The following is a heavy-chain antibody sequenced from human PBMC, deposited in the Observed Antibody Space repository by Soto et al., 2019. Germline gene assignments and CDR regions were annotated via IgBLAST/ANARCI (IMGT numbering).Heavy chain of an antibody. CDR1: GGSFSGYY. D-gene: IGHD3-10*01. J-gene: IGHJ5*02. CDR3: ARGRITMVRGRNWFDP. CDR2: ITHSGST. V-gene: IGHV4-34*01. Sequence: QVQLQQWGAGLLKPSGTLSLTCAVYGGSFSGYYWSWIRQPPGKGLEWIGEITHSGSTNYNPSLKSRVTISVDTSKNQFSLKLSSVTAADTAVYYCARGRITMVRGRNWFDPWGQGTLVTVSS.